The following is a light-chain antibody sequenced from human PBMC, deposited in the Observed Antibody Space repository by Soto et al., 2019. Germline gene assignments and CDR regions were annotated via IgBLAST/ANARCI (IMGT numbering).Light chain of an antibody. CDR2: SAS. CDR1: QGISNY. Sequence: DIQMTQSPSSLSASVGDRVTITCRASQGISNYLAWYQQKPGKVPKLLIYSASTLQSWVPSRFSGSGSGTDFTLTISSLQLEGVSIYYFQKARIAPRTFGQGTKVDIK. V-gene: IGKV1-27*01. J-gene: IGKJ1*01. CDR3: QKARIAPRT.